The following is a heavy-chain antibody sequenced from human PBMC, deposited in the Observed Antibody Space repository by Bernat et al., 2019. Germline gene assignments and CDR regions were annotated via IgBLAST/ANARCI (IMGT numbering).Heavy chain of an antibody. J-gene: IGHJ4*02. CDR2: IIPIFGTA. CDR3: ARDAHTYYDFWSGYYNAYYFDY. CDR1: GGTFSSYA. D-gene: IGHD3-3*01. Sequence: QVQLVQSGAEVKKPGSSVKVSCKASGGTFSSYAISWVRQAPGQGLEWMGGIIPIFGTANYAQKFQGRVTITADESTSTAYMELSSLRSEDTAVYYCARDAHTYYDFWSGYYNAYYFDYWGQGTLVTVSS. V-gene: IGHV1-69*01.